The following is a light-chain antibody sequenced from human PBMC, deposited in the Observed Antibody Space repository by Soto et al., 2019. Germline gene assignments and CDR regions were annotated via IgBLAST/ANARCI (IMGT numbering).Light chain of an antibody. CDR3: QQSYSTPHT. Sequence: DIQLTQSPSSLSASVEDRVTISCRASQSISNYLNWYQQKPGKAPKLLIYGISTLQKGVPSRFSGSGSGTDFILTINSLQPEDFATYYCQQSYSTPHTFGQGTRLEIK. V-gene: IGKV1-39*01. J-gene: IGKJ5*01. CDR1: QSISNY. CDR2: GIS.